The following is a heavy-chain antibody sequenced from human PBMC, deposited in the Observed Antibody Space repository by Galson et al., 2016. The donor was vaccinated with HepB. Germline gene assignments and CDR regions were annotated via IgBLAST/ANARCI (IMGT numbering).Heavy chain of an antibody. CDR1: GDSISSGNYF. D-gene: IGHD6-19*01. V-gene: IGHV4-61*02. Sequence: LSLTCTVSGDSISSGNYFWTWIRQPAGKGLEWLGRLHVRERTDYNPSLKSRLDISFDTSKNQFSLKLNSVTAADTAVYYCARDRYHSGAWFDPWGQGTLVTVSS. CDR3: ARDRYHSGAWFDP. CDR2: LHVRERT. J-gene: IGHJ5*02.